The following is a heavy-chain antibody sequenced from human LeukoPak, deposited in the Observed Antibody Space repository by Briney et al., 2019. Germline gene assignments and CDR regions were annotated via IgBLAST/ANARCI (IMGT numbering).Heavy chain of an antibody. CDR3: ARGPLQWLPKEGYYFDY. CDR1: GGTFSSYA. J-gene: IGHJ4*02. D-gene: IGHD6-19*01. CDR2: IIPIFGTA. Sequence: ASVKVSCKASGGTFSSYAISWVRQAPGQGLEWMGGIIPIFGTANYAQKFQGRVTITTDESTSTAYMELSSLRSEDTAVYYCARGPLQWLPKEGYYFDYWGQGTLVTVSS. V-gene: IGHV1-69*05.